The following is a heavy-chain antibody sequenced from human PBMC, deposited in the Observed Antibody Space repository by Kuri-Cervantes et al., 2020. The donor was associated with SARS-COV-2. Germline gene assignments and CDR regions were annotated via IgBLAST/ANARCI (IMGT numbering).Heavy chain of an antibody. CDR2: ISAYNGNT. CDR1: GYTFTSYG. Sequence: ASVKVSCKASGYTFTSYGISWVRQAPGQGLEWMGWISAYNGNTNYAQKLQGRVTMTTDTSTSTAYMELRSLRSDDTAVYYCVRVKFYSIAARHHDAFDIWGQGTLVTVSS. V-gene: IGHV1-18*01. D-gene: IGHD6-6*01. CDR3: VRVKFYSIAARHHDAFDI. J-gene: IGHJ3*02.